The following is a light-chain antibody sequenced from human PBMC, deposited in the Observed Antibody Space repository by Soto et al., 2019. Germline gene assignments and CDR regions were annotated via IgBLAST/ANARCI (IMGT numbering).Light chain of an antibody. CDR3: QQHNNWPTT. Sequence: EIVMTQSPATLSVSPGERATLSYRASQSISSRLAWYQQKPGQAPRLLINGASTRATGIPARFSGSGSGTEFTLTISSLQSEDFAVYYCQQHNNWPTTFGQGTKVEIK. J-gene: IGKJ1*01. CDR1: QSISSR. CDR2: GAS. V-gene: IGKV3D-15*01.